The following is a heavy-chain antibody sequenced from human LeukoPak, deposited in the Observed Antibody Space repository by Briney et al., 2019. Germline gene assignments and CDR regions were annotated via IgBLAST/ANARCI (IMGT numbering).Heavy chain of an antibody. Sequence: HPGGSLRLSCAASGFTFSIYAMSWVRQAPGKGLEWVSAISGSGGSTYYADSVKGRFTISRDNSKNTLYLQMNSLRAEDTAVYYCAKDLTITGLTPDYWGQGTLVTVSS. CDR1: GFTFSIYA. V-gene: IGHV3-23*01. CDR3: AKDLTITGLTPDY. J-gene: IGHJ4*02. CDR2: ISGSGGST. D-gene: IGHD1-20*01.